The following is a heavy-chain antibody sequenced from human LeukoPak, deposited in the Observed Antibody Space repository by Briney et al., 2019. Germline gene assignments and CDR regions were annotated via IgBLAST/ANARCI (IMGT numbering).Heavy chain of an antibody. J-gene: IGHJ6*02. CDR3: AREVVAATGCYGMDV. D-gene: IGHD2-15*01. CDR2: IYTSGST. Sequence: SETLSLTCTVSGGSISSGSYYWSWIRQLAGKGLEWIGRIYTSGSTNYNPSLKSRVTISVDTSKNQFSLKLSSVTAADTAVYYCAREVVAATGCYGMDVWGQGTTVTVSS. V-gene: IGHV4-61*02. CDR1: GGSISSGSYY.